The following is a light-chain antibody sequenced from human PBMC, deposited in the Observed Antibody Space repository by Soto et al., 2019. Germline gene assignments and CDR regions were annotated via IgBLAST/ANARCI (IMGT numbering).Light chain of an antibody. J-gene: IGKJ1*01. CDR2: GTS. CDR1: QSVGRSY. Sequence: EIVLTQSPGTLSLSPGERATLSCRAGQSVGRSYLAWYQQKPAQAPRLLIYGTSNRATGTPDRFSGSGSGTDFTLTISRLEPEDFAVYYCQQYGTSPRAFGPGTKVEIK. CDR3: QQYGTSPRA. V-gene: IGKV3-20*01.